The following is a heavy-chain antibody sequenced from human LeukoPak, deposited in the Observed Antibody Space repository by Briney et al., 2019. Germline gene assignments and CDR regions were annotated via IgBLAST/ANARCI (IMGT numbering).Heavy chain of an antibody. J-gene: IGHJ4*02. Sequence: ASVKVSCKASGYTFSDYYIHWVRQAPGQGLEWMGGIIPIFGTANYAQKFQGRVTITADESTSTAYMELSSLRSEDTAVYYCAGGYCSSTSCYAPRVHWGQGTLVTVSS. CDR2: IIPIFGTA. D-gene: IGHD2-2*01. V-gene: IGHV1-69*13. CDR1: GYTFSDYY. CDR3: AGGYCSSTSCYAPRVH.